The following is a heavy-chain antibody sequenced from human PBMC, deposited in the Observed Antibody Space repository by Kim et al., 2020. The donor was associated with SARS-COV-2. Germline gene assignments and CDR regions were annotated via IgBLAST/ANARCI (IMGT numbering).Heavy chain of an antibody. Sequence: SVKGRFTISRENAKNSLYLQMNSLRAGDTAVYYCARVSYSGYDRYWYFDLWGRGTLVTVSS. J-gene: IGHJ2*01. CDR3: ARVSYSGYDRYWYFDL. V-gene: IGHV3-13*01. D-gene: IGHD5-12*01.